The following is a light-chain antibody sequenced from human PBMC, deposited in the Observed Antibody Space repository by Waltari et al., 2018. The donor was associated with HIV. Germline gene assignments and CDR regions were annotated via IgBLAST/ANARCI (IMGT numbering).Light chain of an antibody. V-gene: IGLV1-44*01. CDR3: AAWDDNLNGL. J-gene: IGLJ2*01. CDR1: RSNIGSNS. CDR2: KNN. Sequence: GQRVTISCSGSRSNIGSNSVTWYQQLPGTAPRLLIFKNNQRPSGVPDRFSGSKSGTSASLAISGLQSEDEADYYCAAWDDNLNGLFGGGTKLTVL.